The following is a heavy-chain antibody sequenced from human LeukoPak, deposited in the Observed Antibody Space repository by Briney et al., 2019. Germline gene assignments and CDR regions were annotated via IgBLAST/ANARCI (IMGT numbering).Heavy chain of an antibody. CDR2: ISGSGGST. J-gene: IGHJ6*02. Sequence: GGSLRLSCAASGFTFSSYGMHWVRQAPGKGLEWVSVISGSGGSTFYADSVKGRFTMSRDNSKNTLYLQMNNLRDDDTAVYYCAKCVGAYYSGMDVWGQGTTVTVSS. D-gene: IGHD3-16*01. CDR1: GFTFSSYG. CDR3: AKCVGAYYSGMDV. V-gene: IGHV3-23*01.